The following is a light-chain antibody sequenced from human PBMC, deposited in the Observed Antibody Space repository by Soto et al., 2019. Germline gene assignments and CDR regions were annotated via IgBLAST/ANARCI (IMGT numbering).Light chain of an antibody. CDR1: QNIKSW. J-gene: IGKJ1*01. CDR3: QQYNSYSSGT. Sequence: DVQMTQSPSTLSASVGDRVTITCRASQNIKSWLAWYQQKPGKAPKLLIYKASSLESGVPSKFSGSGSGTEFILTISSLQPDDFAIYYCQQYNSYSSGTFGQGTKVEF. V-gene: IGKV1-5*03. CDR2: KAS.